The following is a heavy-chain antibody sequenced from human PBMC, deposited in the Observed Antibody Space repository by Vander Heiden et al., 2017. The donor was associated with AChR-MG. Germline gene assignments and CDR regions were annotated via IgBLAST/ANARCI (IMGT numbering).Heavy chain of an antibody. V-gene: IGHV1-69*01. Sequence: QVQLVQSGAEVKKPGSSVKVSCKASGGTFSSYAISWVRQAPGQGLEWMGGIIPIFGTANYAQKFHGRVTITADESTSTAYMEMSSLRSEDTAVYYCARGQWWGGGIYYYYMDVWGKGTTVTVSS. CDR1: GGTFSSYA. D-gene: IGHD2-15*01. CDR2: IIPIFGTA. J-gene: IGHJ6*03. CDR3: ARGQWWGGGIYYYYMDV.